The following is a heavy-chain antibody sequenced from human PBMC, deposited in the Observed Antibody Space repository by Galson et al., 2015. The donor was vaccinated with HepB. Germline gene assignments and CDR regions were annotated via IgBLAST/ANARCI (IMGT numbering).Heavy chain of an antibody. CDR2: ISSSSSYI. Sequence: SLRLSCAASGFTFSSYSMNWVRQAPGKGLEWVSSISSSSSYIYYADSVKGRFTISRGNAKNSLYLQMNSLRAEDTAVYYCARSVVVVAATPFDYWGQGTLVTVSS. V-gene: IGHV3-21*01. D-gene: IGHD2-15*01. CDR1: GFTFSSYS. J-gene: IGHJ4*02. CDR3: ARSVVVVAATPFDY.